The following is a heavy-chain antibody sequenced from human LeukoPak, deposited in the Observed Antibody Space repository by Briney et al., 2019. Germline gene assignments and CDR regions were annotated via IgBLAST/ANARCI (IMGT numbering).Heavy chain of an antibody. CDR2: ISSSSSTI. CDR3: AKDPSSRFCSSTSCNGGYFDY. CDR1: GFTFSSYS. D-gene: IGHD2-2*01. J-gene: IGHJ4*02. V-gene: IGHV3-48*01. Sequence: GGSLRLSCAASGFTFSSYSMNWVRQAPGKGLEWVSYISSSSSTIYYADSVKGRFTISRDNAKNSLYLQMNSLRAEDTAVYYCAKDPSSRFCSSTSCNGGYFDYWGQGTLVTVSS.